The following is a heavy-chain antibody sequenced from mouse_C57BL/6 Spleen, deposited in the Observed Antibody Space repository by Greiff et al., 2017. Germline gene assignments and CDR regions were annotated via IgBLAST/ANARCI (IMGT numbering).Heavy chain of an antibody. V-gene: IGHV1-82*01. CDR3: ATEDYGGYLF. D-gene: IGHD1-1*02. CDR1: GYAFSSSW. CDR2: IYPGDGDT. Sequence: QVQLQQSGPELVKPGASVKISCKASGYAFSSSWMKWVKQRPGKGLEWIGRIYPGDGDTNYNGKFKGKATLTADKSSSTAYMQLSSLTSEDAAVYFCATEDYGGYLFGGQGTLVTVSA. J-gene: IGHJ3*01.